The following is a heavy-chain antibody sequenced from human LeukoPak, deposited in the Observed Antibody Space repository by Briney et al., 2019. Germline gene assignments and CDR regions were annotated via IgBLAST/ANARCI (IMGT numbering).Heavy chain of an antibody. V-gene: IGHV3-21*01. CDR2: ISSSSSYI. J-gene: IGHJ5*02. CDR1: GFTFSSYS. Sequence: GGSLRLSCAASGFTFSSYSMTWVRQAPGKGLEWVSSISSSSSYIYYADSVKGRFTISRDNAKNSLYLQMNSLRAEDTAVYYCARAVGYGSGSFDPWGQGTLVTVSS. D-gene: IGHD3-10*01. CDR3: ARAVGYGSGSFDP.